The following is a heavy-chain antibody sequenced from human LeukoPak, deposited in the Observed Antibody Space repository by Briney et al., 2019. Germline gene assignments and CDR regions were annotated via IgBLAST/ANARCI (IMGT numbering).Heavy chain of an antibody. Sequence: ASVKVSCKASGYTFTGYYMHWVRQAPGQGLEWMGWINPNSGGTNYAQKFQGRVTMTRDTSISTAYMELSWLRSDDTAVYYCAREDIVLMVYAVWGQGTLVTVSS. V-gene: IGHV1-2*02. CDR2: INPNSGGT. CDR1: GYTFTGYY. D-gene: IGHD2-8*01. CDR3: AREDIVLMVYAV. J-gene: IGHJ4*02.